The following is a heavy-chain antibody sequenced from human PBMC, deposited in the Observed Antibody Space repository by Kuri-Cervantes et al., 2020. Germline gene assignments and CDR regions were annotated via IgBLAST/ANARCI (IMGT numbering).Heavy chain of an antibody. V-gene: IGHV3-9*01. J-gene: IGHJ6*03. CDR1: GFTFDDYA. CDR2: ISWNSGSI. CDR3: AKDGERGCYYYYHMDV. D-gene: IGHD2/OR15-2a*01. Sequence: SLNISWAASGFTFDDYAMHWVRQAPGKGLEWFSGISWNSGSIGNADSVKGRFTISRDNAKNSLYLQMNSLRAEDTALYYCAKDGERGCYYYYHMDVWGKGTTVTVSS.